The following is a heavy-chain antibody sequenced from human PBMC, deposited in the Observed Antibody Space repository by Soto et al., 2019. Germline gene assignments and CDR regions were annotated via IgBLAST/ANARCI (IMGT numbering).Heavy chain of an antibody. D-gene: IGHD4-17*01. J-gene: IGHJ4*02. V-gene: IGHV1-24*01. Sequence: ASVKVSCKVSGNTLSGLPMHWVRQAPGKGLEWMGSLDYEEGERNFAHRFQGRVTVTEDTSTDTAYMDLSSLKSEDTAVYYCAAGLTKFDYWGQGNLVTVYS. CDR2: LDYEEGER. CDR3: AAGLTKFDY. CDR1: GNTLSGLP.